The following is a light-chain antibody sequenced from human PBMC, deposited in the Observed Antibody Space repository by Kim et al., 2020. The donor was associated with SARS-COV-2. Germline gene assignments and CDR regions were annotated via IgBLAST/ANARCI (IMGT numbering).Light chain of an antibody. CDR3: SSYDSSRNHWV. CDR1: SSDIGVYYD. Sequence: QSALTQPSSVSGAPGQTVTISCTGTSSDIGVYYDVYWYQQLPGTAPKLIIYDNSNRPSGVPDRFSGSKSGTSASLTITGLQAEDEADYYCSSYDSSRNHWVFGGGTQLTVL. J-gene: IGLJ3*02. V-gene: IGLV1-40*01. CDR2: DNS.